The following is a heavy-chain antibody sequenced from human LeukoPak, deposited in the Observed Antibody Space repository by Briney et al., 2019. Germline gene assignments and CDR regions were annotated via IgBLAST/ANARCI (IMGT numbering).Heavy chain of an antibody. D-gene: IGHD6-13*01. CDR1: GFTFSIYG. J-gene: IGHJ4*02. Sequence: PGGSLRLSCAASGFTFSIYGMHWVRQAPGKGLEWVAVIWYDASNKYYADSVKGRFTISRDNSKNTLYLQMNSLRDDDTAVYYCVRGVGVSRFNYLDSWGQGTLVIVSS. CDR3: VRGVGVSRFNYLDS. V-gene: IGHV3-33*08. CDR2: IWYDASNK.